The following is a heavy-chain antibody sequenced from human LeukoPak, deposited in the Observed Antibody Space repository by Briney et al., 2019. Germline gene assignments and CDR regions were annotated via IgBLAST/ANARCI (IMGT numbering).Heavy chain of an antibody. J-gene: IGHJ6*03. CDR3: ARNYDFWSGYYTSGYYYYMDV. V-gene: IGHV1-18*01. CDR2: ISAYNGNT. Sequence: ASVKVSCKASGYTFTSYGISWVRQAPGQGLEWMGRISAYNGNTNYAQKLQGRVTMTTDTSTSTAYMELRSLRSDDTAVYYCARNYDFWSGYYTSGYYYYMDVWGKGTTVTVSS. CDR1: GYTFTSYG. D-gene: IGHD3-3*01.